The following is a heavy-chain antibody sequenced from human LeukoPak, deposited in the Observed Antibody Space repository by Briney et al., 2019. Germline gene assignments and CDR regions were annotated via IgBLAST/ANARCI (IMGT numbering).Heavy chain of an antibody. Sequence: PGGPLRLSCAASGFDLSTYAFNWVRQATGGGLECVSSISRNSIHIYYGDSVKGRYTISRDNAKNSVFLEMNSLRAEDTAVYYCARVPSFWSGYYADYWGQGTLVTVSS. CDR3: ARVPSFWSGYYADY. CDR1: GFDLSTYA. CDR2: ISRNSIHI. J-gene: IGHJ4*02. V-gene: IGHV3-21*01. D-gene: IGHD3-3*01.